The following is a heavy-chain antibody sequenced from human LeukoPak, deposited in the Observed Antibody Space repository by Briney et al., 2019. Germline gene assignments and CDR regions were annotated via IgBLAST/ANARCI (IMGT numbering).Heavy chain of an antibody. D-gene: IGHD3-9*01. CDR2: ISGSGGST. J-gene: IGHJ4*02. CDR1: GFTFSSYA. CDR3: AKDLNVVLYYDILTDRIFDY. Sequence: EGSLRLSCAASGFTFSSYAMSWVRQAPGKGLEWVSAISGSGGSTYYSDSVKGRFTISRDNSKNTLYLQMNSLRAEDTAVYYCAKDLNVVLYYDILTDRIFDYWGQGTLVTVSS. V-gene: IGHV3-23*01.